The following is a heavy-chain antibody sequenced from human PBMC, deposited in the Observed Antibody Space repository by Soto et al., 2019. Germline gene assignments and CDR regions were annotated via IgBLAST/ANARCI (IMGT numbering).Heavy chain of an antibody. D-gene: IGHD3-3*01. Sequence: EVQLVESGGGLVKPGGSLRLSCLAAGFTFDRYSMNWVRQAPGKGLEWLSFISCSSSYIFDADSVKVRFTISRDNAKNTLYLQMKNLSAEHTAVYYCARTVYYDFWSGYGMDVWGQGTTVTVSS. CDR2: ISCSSSYI. J-gene: IGHJ6*02. CDR3: ARTVYYDFWSGYGMDV. CDR1: GFTFDRYS. V-gene: IGHV3-21*05.